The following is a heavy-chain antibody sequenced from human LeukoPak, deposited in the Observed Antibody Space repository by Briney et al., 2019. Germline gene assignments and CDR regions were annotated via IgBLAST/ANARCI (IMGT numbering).Heavy chain of an antibody. D-gene: IGHD5-18*01. CDR1: GFTFSSYS. Sequence: PGGSLRLSCSASGFTFSSYSMHWVRQAPGKGLEYVSAISSNGNRAYYADSVKGRFTISRDNSRKTLYLQMNSLRTEDTAVYYCARDGYDLDTPMVSTIFDSWGQGTLVTVSS. CDR2: ISSNGNRA. J-gene: IGHJ4*02. V-gene: IGHV3-64*04. CDR3: ARDGYDLDTPMVSTIFDS.